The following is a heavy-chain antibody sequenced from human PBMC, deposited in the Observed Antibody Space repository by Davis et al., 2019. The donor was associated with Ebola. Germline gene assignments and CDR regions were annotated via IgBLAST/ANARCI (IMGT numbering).Heavy chain of an antibody. CDR1: GFSLSTSGVG. Sequence: SGPTLVKPTQTLTLTCTFSGFSLSTSGVGVGWIRQPPGKALEWLALIYWNDDKRYSPSLKSRLTITKDTSKNQVVLTMTNMDPVDTATYYCAGTGNEYYDFWSGRYFQHWGQGTLVTVSS. D-gene: IGHD3-3*01. CDR3: AGTGNEYYDFWSGRYFQH. CDR2: IYWNDDK. V-gene: IGHV2-5*01. J-gene: IGHJ1*01.